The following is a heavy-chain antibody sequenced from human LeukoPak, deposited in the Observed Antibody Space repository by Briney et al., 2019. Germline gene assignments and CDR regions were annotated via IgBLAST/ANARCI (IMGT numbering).Heavy chain of an antibody. V-gene: IGHV4-4*07. CDR3: ARDGPYCSGGSCYLTYYYYYYMDV. J-gene: IGHJ6*03. D-gene: IGHD2-15*01. CDR2: IYTSGST. Sequence: SGTLSLTCTVSGGSISSYYWSWIRQPAGKGLELIGRIYTSGSTNYNPSLKSRVTMSVDTSKNQFSLKLSSVTAADTAVYYCARDGPYCSGGSCYLTYYYYYYMDVWGKGTTVTVSS. CDR1: GGSISSYY.